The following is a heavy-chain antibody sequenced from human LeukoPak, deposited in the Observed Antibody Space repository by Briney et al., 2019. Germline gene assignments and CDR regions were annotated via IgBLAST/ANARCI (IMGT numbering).Heavy chain of an antibody. V-gene: IGHV1-2*06. Sequence: ASVKVSCKAAGYTFTGYYMFWVRQAPGQGLEGRGRINPNSGGTNYAQKFQGSVTMTRDTSISTAYMELSRLRSDDTAVYYCARGYCSGGSCYSVENWFDPWGQGTLVTVSS. CDR1: GYTFTGYY. J-gene: IGHJ5*02. CDR2: INPNSGGT. CDR3: ARGYCSGGSCYSVENWFDP. D-gene: IGHD2-15*01.